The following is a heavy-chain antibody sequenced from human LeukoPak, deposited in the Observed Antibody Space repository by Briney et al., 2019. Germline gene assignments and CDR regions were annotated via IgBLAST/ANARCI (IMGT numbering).Heavy chain of an antibody. CDR2: TNNDGSST. D-gene: IGHD3-3*01. CDR3: ARDLGDYDFWSGYSNSYDY. CDR1: GFTFSSYW. Sequence: GGSLRLSCAASGFTFSSYWMHWVRQAPGKGLVWVSRTNNDGSSTDYADSVKGRFTISRDNAKNTLYLQMDSLRAEDTAVYYCARDLGDYDFWSGYSNSYDYWGQGTLVTVSS. J-gene: IGHJ4*02. V-gene: IGHV3-74*01.